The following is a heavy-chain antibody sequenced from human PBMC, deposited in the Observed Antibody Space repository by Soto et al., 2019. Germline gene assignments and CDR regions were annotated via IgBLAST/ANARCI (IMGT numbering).Heavy chain of an antibody. D-gene: IGHD6-19*01. CDR3: ARVFSSGSGWMYYFDF. CDR2: IYYTGAT. V-gene: IGHV4-4*02. J-gene: IGHJ4*02. CDR1: SGSISSGNW. Sequence: QVQLQESGPGLVESSGTLSLTCDVSSGSISSGNWWSWFRRPPGKELQWIGEIYYTGATNYNPSLKSRVTKTRDKSKDQFSLNLRSATAADTAVYYCARVFSSGSGWMYYFDFWGQGILVSVSS.